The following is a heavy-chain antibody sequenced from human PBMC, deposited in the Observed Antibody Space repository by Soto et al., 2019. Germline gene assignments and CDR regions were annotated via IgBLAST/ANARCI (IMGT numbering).Heavy chain of an antibody. CDR1: GFTVSSNY. D-gene: IGHD2-2*01. J-gene: IGHJ4*02. CDR3: ARVVRYCSSTSCPFDY. V-gene: IGHV3-66*01. CDR2: IYSGGST. Sequence: PGGSLRLSCAASGFTVSSNYMSWVRQAPGKGLEWVSVIYSGGSTYYADSVKGRFTISRDNSKNTLYLQMNSLRAEDTAVYYCARVVRYCSSTSCPFDYWGQGTLVTVSS.